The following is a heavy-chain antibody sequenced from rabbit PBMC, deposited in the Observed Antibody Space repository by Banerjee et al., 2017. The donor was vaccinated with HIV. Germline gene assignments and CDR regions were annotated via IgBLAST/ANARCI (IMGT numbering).Heavy chain of an antibody. Sequence: QEQLEESGGDLVKPEGSLTLTCTASGFSFSSRHWTCWVRQAPGKGPEWIACICNGDGSTYYASWAKGRFTITKTSSTTVTLQMTSLTAADTATYFCARDLAAVTGWNFGLWGQGTLVTVS. CDR1: GFSFSSRHW. V-gene: IGHV1S45*01. J-gene: IGHJ3*01. CDR3: ARDLAAVTGWNFGL. CDR2: ICNGDGST. D-gene: IGHD7-1*01.